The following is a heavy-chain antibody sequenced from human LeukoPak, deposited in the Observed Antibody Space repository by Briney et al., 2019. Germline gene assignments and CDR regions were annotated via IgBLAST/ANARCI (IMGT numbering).Heavy chain of an antibody. J-gene: IGHJ4*02. CDR2: IWYDGSSK. Sequence: PGRSLRLSCAASGFTFSSYGMHWVRQAPGKGLEWVAVIWYDGSSKYYADSVKGRFTISRDNSKNTLYLQMNSPRAEDTAVYYCAKGIAVAGTNYWGQGTLVTVSS. CDR1: GFTFSSYG. V-gene: IGHV3-33*06. D-gene: IGHD6-19*01. CDR3: AKGIAVAGTNY.